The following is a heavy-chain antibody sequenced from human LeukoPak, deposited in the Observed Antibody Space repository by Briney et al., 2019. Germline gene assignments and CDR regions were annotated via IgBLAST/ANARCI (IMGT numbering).Heavy chain of an antibody. CDR3: ARDPAFFEWELLPATNAFDI. CDR2: IYHSGST. CDR1: GYSISSGYY. V-gene: IGHV4-38-2*02. J-gene: IGHJ3*02. Sequence: PSETLSLTCTVSGYSISSGYYWGWIRQPPGKGLEWIGSIYHSGSTYYNPSLKSRVTISVDTSKNQFSLKLSSVTAADTAVYYCARDPAFFEWELLPATNAFDIWGQGTMVTVSS. D-gene: IGHD1-26*01.